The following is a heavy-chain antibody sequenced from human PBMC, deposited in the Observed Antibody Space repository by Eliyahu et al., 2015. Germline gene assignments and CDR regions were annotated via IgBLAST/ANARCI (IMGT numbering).Heavy chain of an antibody. D-gene: IGHD2-21*02. CDR1: GFXFSTYA. J-gene: IGHJ4*02. CDR3: AKDRLPRPEVTAIDY. CDR2: ISGSGGRT. V-gene: IGHV3-23*01. Sequence: EVQLLESGGGLVQPGGSLRLSCAXSGFXFSTYAMSWVRQAPGKGLEWVSGISGSGGRTYYADSVKGRFTLSRDNSQNTLYLQMNSLRAEDTAIYYCAKDRLPRPEVTAIDYWGQGTLVTVSS.